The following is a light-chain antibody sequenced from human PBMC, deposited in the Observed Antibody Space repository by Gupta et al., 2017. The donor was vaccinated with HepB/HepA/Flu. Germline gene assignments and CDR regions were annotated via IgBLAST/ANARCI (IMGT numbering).Light chain of an antibody. CDR1: QSVSSSY. J-gene: IGKJ2*01. CDR3: QQYGSSPYT. CDR2: GAA. Sequence: EIVLTPSPGTLSFSPGERATLSCRASQSVSSSYLAWYHQKPGQAPRRLIYGAASRATGIPDRFSGSGSGTDFTLTISRLEPEDFAVYYCQQYGSSPYTFGQGTKLEIK. V-gene: IGKV3-20*01.